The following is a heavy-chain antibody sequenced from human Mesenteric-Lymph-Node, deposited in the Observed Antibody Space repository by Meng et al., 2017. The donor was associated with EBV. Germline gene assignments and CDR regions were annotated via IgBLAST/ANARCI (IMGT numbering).Heavy chain of an antibody. CDR1: GGSFSGYY. CDR3: ARGRDYDFWSGLFDY. CDR2: INDSGST. V-gene: IGHV4-34*01. J-gene: IGHJ4*02. Sequence: QWQLQQWGAGLLRSSETLSPTCAVYGGSFSGYYWSWIRQPPGKGLEWIGEINDSGSTNYNPSLKSRVTISVDTSKNQFSLKLSSVTAADTAVYYCARGRDYDFWSGLFDYWGQGTLVTVSS. D-gene: IGHD3-3*01.